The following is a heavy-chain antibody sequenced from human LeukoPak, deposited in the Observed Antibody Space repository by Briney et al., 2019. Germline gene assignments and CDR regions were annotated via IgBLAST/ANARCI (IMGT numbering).Heavy chain of an antibody. CDR3: AKQNSSGWYNWFDP. Sequence: GGSLRLSCVASGFTYSSYWMSWVRQAPGKGLEWVANIKQDGSEKYYVDPVKGRFTISRDNSKNTLYLQMNSLRAEDTAVYYCAKQNSSGWYNWFDPWGQGTLVTVSS. CDR2: IKQDGSEK. J-gene: IGHJ5*02. D-gene: IGHD6-19*01. V-gene: IGHV3-7*03. CDR1: GFTYSSYW.